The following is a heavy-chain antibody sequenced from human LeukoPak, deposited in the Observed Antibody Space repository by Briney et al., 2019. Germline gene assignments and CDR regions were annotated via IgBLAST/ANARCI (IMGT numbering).Heavy chain of an antibody. V-gene: IGHV4-59*01. CDR3: ARTPLGAHSDF. CDR1: GGSISDFY. Sequence: PSETLSLTCTVSGGSISDFYWIWIRQTPGKGLEWIGYIYYTGTTYYNPSLKSRVTISADTSQNRFSLRLSSVTAADTAVYFCARTPLGAHSDFWGQGTLVTVSP. J-gene: IGHJ4*02. CDR2: IYYTGTT. D-gene: IGHD3-16*01.